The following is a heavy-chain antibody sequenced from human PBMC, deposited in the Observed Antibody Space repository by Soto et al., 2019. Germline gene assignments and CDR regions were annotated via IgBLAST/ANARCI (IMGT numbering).Heavy chain of an antibody. D-gene: IGHD5-12*01. V-gene: IGHV3-33*01. CDR3: AREEVDWLRHGYFDY. J-gene: IGHJ4*02. CDR2: IWYDGSNK. CDR1: GFTFSSYG. Sequence: GGSLRLSCAASGFTFSSYGMHWVRQAPGKGLEWVAVIWYDGSNKYYADSVKGRFTISRDNSKNTLYLQMNSLRAEDTAVYYCAREEVDWLRHGYFDYWGQGTLVTVSS.